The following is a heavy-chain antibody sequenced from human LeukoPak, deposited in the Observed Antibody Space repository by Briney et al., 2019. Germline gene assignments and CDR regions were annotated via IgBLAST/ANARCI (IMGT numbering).Heavy chain of an antibody. CDR2: IYPGDSDT. D-gene: IGHD2-2*01. J-gene: IGHJ6*03. Sequence: PGESLKISCKGSGYSFTSYWIGWVRQMPGKGLEWMGIIYPGDSDTRYSPSFQGQVTISADKSISTAYLQWSSLKASDTAMYYCARQRSRSPGIVVVPAAPHYYYYMDVWGKGTTVTVSS. V-gene: IGHV5-51*01. CDR1: GYSFTSYW. CDR3: ARQRSRSPGIVVVPAAPHYYYYMDV.